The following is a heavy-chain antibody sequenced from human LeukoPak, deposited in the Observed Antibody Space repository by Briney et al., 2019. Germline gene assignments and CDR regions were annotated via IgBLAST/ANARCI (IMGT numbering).Heavy chain of an antibody. CDR1: GFTFDDYA. CDR2: ISWNSGSI. J-gene: IGHJ4*02. V-gene: IGHV3-9*01. Sequence: HPGGSLRLSCAASGFTFDDYAMHWVRQAPGKGLEWVSGISWNSGSIGYADSVKGRFTISRDNAKNFLYLHMNSLRAEDTGLYYCAKDQYSSGWHHFDYWGQGILVTVSS. D-gene: IGHD6-19*01. CDR3: AKDQYSSGWHHFDY.